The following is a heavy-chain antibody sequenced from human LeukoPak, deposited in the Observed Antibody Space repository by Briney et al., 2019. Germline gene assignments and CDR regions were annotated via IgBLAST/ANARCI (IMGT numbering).Heavy chain of an antibody. CDR1: GDSISSGDYY. D-gene: IGHD3-16*02. CDR3: ARRALYVRPFDY. V-gene: IGHV4-61*02. CDR2: ISSSGST. Sequence: PSETLSLTCTVSGDSISSGDYYWSWIRQPAGKGLEWIGRISSSGSTNYNPSLKSRVTISVDTSKNQFSLKLSSVTAADTAVYYCARRALYVRPFDYWGQGTLVTVSS. J-gene: IGHJ4*02.